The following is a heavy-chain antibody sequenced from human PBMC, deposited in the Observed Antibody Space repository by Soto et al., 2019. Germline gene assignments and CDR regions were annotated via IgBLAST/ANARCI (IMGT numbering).Heavy chain of an antibody. J-gene: IGHJ4*02. V-gene: IGHV3-48*01. Sequence: SLRLSCTASGFTFSSYGMNWVRQAPGKGLEWVSYISSSSSTIYYADSVKGRFTISRDNAKNSLYLQMNSLRAEDTAVYYCAHSDYYDSSGYLFDYWGQGTLVTVSS. CDR3: AHSDYYDSSGYLFDY. CDR1: GFTFSSYG. D-gene: IGHD3-22*01. CDR2: ISSSSSTI.